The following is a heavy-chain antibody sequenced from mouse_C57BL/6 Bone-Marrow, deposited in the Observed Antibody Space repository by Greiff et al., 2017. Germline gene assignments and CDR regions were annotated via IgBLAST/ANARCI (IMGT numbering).Heavy chain of an antibody. V-gene: IGHV14-4*01. D-gene: IGHD1-1*01. J-gene: IGHJ2*01. CDR2: IDPANGDT. Sequence: DVHLVESGAELVRPGASVKLSCTASGFNIKDDYMHWVKQRPEQGLEWIGWIDPANGDTEYASKFQGKATITADTSSNTAYLQLSSLTSEDTAVYYCTEAIYYYGSTRFDYWGQGTTLTVSS. CDR1: GFNIKDDY. CDR3: TEAIYYYGSTRFDY.